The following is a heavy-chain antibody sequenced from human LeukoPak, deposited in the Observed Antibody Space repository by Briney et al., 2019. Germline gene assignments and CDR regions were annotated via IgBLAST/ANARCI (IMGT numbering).Heavy chain of an antibody. CDR1: GYTFTSYG. J-gene: IGHJ4*02. Sequence: ASVKVSCKASGYTFTSYGISWVRQAPGQGLEWMGWISAYNGNTNYAQKLQGRVTMTTDTSTSTAYMELRSLRSDDTAVYYCARVPGYYYDSSGYSYGVSLGSGLHYGGQETLVTVSS. D-gene: IGHD3-22*01. CDR2: ISAYNGNT. V-gene: IGHV1-18*01. CDR3: ARVPGYYYDSSGYSYGVSLGSGLHY.